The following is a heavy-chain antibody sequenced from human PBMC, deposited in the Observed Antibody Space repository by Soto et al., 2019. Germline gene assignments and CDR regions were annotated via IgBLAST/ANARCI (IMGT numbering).Heavy chain of an antibody. CDR2: INPRGDST. CDR3: ARVGNIAVAAFDI. CDR1: GYTFIAYY. V-gene: IGHV1-2*02. D-gene: IGHD6-19*01. Sequence: GASVKVSCKATGYTFIAYYMHWVRQAPGQGLEWVGIINPRGDSTSYAQKFKGRVTMTRDTSISTAYMKLSRLRSDDTAVYYCARVGNIAVAAFDIWGQGTMVTVSS. J-gene: IGHJ3*02.